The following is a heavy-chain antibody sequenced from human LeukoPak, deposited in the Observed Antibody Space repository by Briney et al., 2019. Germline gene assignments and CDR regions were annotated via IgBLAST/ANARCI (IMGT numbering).Heavy chain of an antibody. CDR2: INPNSGGT. CDR1: GYTFTYYY. V-gene: IGHV1-2*02. D-gene: IGHD3-10*01. Sequence: ASVKVSCKASGYTFTYYYMHWVRQAPGQGLEWMGWINPNSGGTNYAQKFQGRVTMTRDTSISTAYMELSRLRSDDTAVYYCARVPLRSPITMVRGVTLDYWGQGTLVTVSS. CDR3: ARVPLRSPITMVRGVTLDY. J-gene: IGHJ4*02.